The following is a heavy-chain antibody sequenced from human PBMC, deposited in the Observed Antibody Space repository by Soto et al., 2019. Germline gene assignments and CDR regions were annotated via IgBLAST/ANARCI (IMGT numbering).Heavy chain of an antibody. CDR1: GFTFSSYA. CDR2: ISYDGRNE. V-gene: IGHV3-30*04. D-gene: IGHD6-13*01. J-gene: IGHJ4*02. CDR3: AKDQAGSSSQTYFFDY. Sequence: LRLSCAASGFTFSSYAMHWVRQAPGKGLEWVAFISYDGRNEFYADSVKGRFTISRDNSKNTLYLQMNSLRTEDTAVYHCAKDQAGSSSQTYFFDYWGQGSLVTVSS.